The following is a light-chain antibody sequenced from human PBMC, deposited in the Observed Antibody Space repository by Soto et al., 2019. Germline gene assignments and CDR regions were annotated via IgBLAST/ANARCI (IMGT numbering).Light chain of an antibody. CDR3: QSYDSSLSGYV. CDR2: GNR. J-gene: IGLJ1*01. CDR1: SSNIGAGYD. Sequence: QSVLTQPPSVSGAPGQRVTISCTGSSSNIGAGYDVHWYQQLPGTAPKLVIYGNRNRPSGVPDRFSGSKSGTSASLAITGLQAEDEADYYCQSYDSSLSGYVFGTGTKLTVL. V-gene: IGLV1-40*01.